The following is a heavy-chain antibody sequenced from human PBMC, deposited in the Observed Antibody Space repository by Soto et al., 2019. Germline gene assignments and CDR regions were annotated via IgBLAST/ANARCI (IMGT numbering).Heavy chain of an antibody. V-gene: IGHV1-69*13. J-gene: IGHJ6*02. CDR2: IIPIFGTA. CDR3: AREKYDFWSGFQTPLGMDV. Sequence: SVKVSCKASGGTFSSYAISWVRQAPGQGLEWMGGIIPIFGTANYAQKFQGRVTITADESTSTAYMELSSLRSEDTAVYYCAREKYDFWSGFQTPLGMDVWGQGTTVTVSS. D-gene: IGHD3-3*01. CDR1: GGTFSSYA.